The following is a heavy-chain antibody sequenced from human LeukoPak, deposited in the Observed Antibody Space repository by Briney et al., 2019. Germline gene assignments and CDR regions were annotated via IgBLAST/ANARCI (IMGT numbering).Heavy chain of an antibody. J-gene: IGHJ5*02. CDR1: GYTFNTYD. CDR2: MNPKSGNT. CDR3: ARGQGWPQSLGP. V-gene: IGHV1-8*01. Sequence: ASVKVSCKASGYTFNTYDINWVRQAPGQGLEWMGWMNPKSGNTGYAQNFQGRVAMTRNTSTTTAYMELSSLRTEDTAMYYCARGQGWPQSLGPWGRGTLVTVSS. D-gene: IGHD5-24*01.